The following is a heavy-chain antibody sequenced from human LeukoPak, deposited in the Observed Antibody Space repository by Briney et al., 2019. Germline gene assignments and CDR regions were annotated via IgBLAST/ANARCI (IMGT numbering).Heavy chain of an antibody. CDR1: GGSISSYY. D-gene: IGHD5-18*01. V-gene: IGHV4-59*01. CDR2: IYYSGST. CDR3: ARTTEGGYTYNYFYYYYMDV. J-gene: IGHJ6*03. Sequence: SETLSLTCTVSGGSISSYYWGWIRQPPGKGLEWNGYIYYSGSTNYNPSLKSRISISVDTSKNQFSLKLSSVTAADTAVYYCARTTEGGYTYNYFYYYYMDVWGKGTTVTISS.